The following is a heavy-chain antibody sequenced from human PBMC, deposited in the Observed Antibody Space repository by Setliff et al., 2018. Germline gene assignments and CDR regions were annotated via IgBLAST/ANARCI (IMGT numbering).Heavy chain of an antibody. J-gene: IGHJ5*02. CDR1: GYTFTNYG. D-gene: IGHD2-8*01. Sequence: ASVKVSCKTSGYTFTNYGITWVRQAPGQGLEWMGWISPHSGRAFYARQFQDRVIMTTDTSTNTAYLDLRSLRSDDTAVYYCERLVRYCTATACQRTSGDDLWGQGTLVTVSS. CDR3: ERLVRYCTATACQRTSGDDL. V-gene: IGHV1-18*01. CDR2: ISPHSGRA.